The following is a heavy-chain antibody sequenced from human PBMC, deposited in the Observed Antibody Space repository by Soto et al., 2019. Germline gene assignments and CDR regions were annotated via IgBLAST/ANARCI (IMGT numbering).Heavy chain of an antibody. CDR2: INHSGNT. D-gene: IGHD2-21*02. J-gene: IGHJ4*01. CDR3: ARGDFGGNSDDY. Sequence: PSETLSLTCAVYGESFRDYYWSWIRQPPGKGLEWIGEINHSGNTNYNPSLKSRVTISVDTSKNQFSLRLTSVTAADTAVYYCARGDFGGNSDDYWGHGTLVTVSS. CDR1: GESFRDYY. V-gene: IGHV4-34*01.